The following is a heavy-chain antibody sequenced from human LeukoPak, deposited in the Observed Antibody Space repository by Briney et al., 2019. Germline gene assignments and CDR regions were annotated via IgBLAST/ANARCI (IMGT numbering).Heavy chain of an antibody. CDR2: IILIFGTA. CDR3: ARDDGGNSVEWSFDL. V-gene: IGHV1-69*01. J-gene: IGHJ2*01. CDR1: GGTFSSYA. Sequence: SVKVSCKASGGTFSSYAISWVRQAPGQGLEWMGGIILIFGTANYAQKFQGRVTITADESTSTAYMELSSQRSEDTAVYYCARDDGGNSVEWSFDLWGRGTLVTVSS. D-gene: IGHD4-23*01.